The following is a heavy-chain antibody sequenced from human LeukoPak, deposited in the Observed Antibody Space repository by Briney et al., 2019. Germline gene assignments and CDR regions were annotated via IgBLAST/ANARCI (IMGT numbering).Heavy chain of an antibody. D-gene: IGHD5/OR15-5a*01. CDR2: IKPNGGDA. J-gene: IGHJ5*02. CDR1: GFTLSDYS. V-gene: IGHV1-2*02. CDR3: ARGVAGVYSWFDP. Sequence: GASVKVSCKASGFTLSDYSIHWVRQAPGQGLECMGWIKPNGGDATYVQKFQGRVTMTRDTSINTAYMELSRLRYDDTAVCYCARGVAGVYSWFDPWGQGTLVTVSS.